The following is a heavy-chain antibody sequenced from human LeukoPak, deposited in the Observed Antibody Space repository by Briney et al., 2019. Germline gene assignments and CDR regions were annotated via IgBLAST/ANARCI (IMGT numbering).Heavy chain of an antibody. Sequence: GGPLSLSCEASGFTQTPYPMSGVPEAPGKGLEWVSTVSGTGFTTHYADSVKVRFTISRDTSKNILYLEMSSLRAEGTAVYYCAKDGYNWIPFDDWGQGTLVAVSS. V-gene: IGHV3-23*01. CDR1: GFTQTPYP. D-gene: IGHD1-20*01. CDR2: VSGTGFTT. J-gene: IGHJ4*02. CDR3: AKDGYNWIPFDD.